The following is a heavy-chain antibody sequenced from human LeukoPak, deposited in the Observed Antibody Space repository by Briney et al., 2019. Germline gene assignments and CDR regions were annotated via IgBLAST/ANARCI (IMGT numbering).Heavy chain of an antibody. D-gene: IGHD2-15*01. CDR3: ARHCCSAPSKRVFDI. CDR1: GGSIIGSDYH. CDR2: ISYSGNT. Sequence: SETLSLTCTVSGGSIIGSDYHWGWVRQPPGKGLEWIGTISYSGNTDYNPSLRSRVTISVDTSNNQFSLRLGSVTAADTAVYHCARHCCSAPSKRVFDIWGQGTMVTVS. J-gene: IGHJ3*02. V-gene: IGHV4-39*01.